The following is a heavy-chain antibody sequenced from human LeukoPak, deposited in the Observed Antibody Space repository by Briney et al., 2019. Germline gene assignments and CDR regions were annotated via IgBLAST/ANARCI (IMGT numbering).Heavy chain of an antibody. V-gene: IGHV3-11*05. CDR1: GFTFSDYC. D-gene: IGHD4-23*01. Sequence: GGSLRLSCAASGFTFSDYCMSWLRQAPGKGLEWLSFITSSSSYTNYADSVKGRFTISRDNAKNSLYLQMNSLRADDTAVYYCARGHGGNVDSWGQGTLVTVSS. CDR3: ARGHGGNVDS. J-gene: IGHJ4*02. CDR2: ITSSSSYT.